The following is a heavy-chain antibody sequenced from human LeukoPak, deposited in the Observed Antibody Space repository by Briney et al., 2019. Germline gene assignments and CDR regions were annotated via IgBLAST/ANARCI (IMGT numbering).Heavy chain of an antibody. V-gene: IGHV3-23*01. CDR3: ARDRPNYYGSDGHYYRRDGDY. D-gene: IGHD3-22*01. CDR1: GFTFSSYA. Sequence: GGSLRLSCAASGFTFSSYAMSWVRQAPGKGLEWVSAISGSGGSTYYADSVKGRFTISSDNSKNTLYLQMNSLRAEDTAVYYCARDRPNYYGSDGHYYRRDGDYWGRGTLVSVSS. CDR2: ISGSGGST. J-gene: IGHJ4*02.